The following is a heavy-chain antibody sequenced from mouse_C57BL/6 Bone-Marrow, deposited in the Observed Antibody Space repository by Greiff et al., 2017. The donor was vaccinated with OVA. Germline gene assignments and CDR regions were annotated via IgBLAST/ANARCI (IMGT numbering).Heavy chain of an antibody. D-gene: IGHD2-1*01. CDR1: GFNIKDDY. J-gene: IGHJ2*01. CDR2: IDPETGDT. CDR3: TSYGNFDY. V-gene: IGHV14-4*01. Sequence: VQLQQSGAELVRPGASVKLSCTASGFNIKDDYMYWVKQRPEQGLEWIGWIDPETGDTEYASKFQGKATITADTSSNTAYLQLSSLTSEDTAVYYCTSYGNFDYWGQGTTLTVSS.